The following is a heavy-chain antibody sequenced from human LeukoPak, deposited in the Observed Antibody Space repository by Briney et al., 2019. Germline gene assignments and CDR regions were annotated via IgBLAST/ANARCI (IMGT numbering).Heavy chain of an antibody. V-gene: IGHV3-23*01. Sequence: GGSLRLSCAASGFTFSSYAMGWVRQAPGKGLDWFSAISGGSVGATYYADAVKGRFTISRDNSKTTLYLEMNSLRAEDTAVYYWAKGSSSGRPYFFDYWGQGSLVAVSS. CDR1: GFTFSSYA. D-gene: IGHD3-3*01. CDR3: AKGSSSGRPYFFDY. CDR2: ISGGSVGAT. J-gene: IGHJ4*02.